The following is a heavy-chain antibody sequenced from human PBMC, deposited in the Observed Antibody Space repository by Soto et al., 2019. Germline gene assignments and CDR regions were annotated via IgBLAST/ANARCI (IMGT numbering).Heavy chain of an antibody. V-gene: IGHV1-46*03. D-gene: IGHD3-10*01. J-gene: IGHJ4*02. CDR1: GYTFTGFS. CDR3: ARGGALGSGSYYWPLDF. Sequence: QVQLVQSGAEVKKPGASVKVSCKASGYTFTGFSIYWVRLAPGQGPEWMGAIKCSGGSTTYPQKFQDRVTMTRDTSTSTVYMELNSLRSVDTAVYYCARGGALGSGSYYWPLDFWGQGTLVTVSS. CDR2: IKCSGGST.